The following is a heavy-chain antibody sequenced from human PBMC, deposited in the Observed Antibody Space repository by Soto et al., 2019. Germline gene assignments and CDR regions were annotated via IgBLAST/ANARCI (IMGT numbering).Heavy chain of an antibody. Sequence: SETLSLTSTVFGGSVSNGMYYWIWIRQPPGKGLEWIGNVYFTGTTVYNPSLKSRVTMSVDTYKDQFFLKLTSVTAADTAVYYCARYCTNSDCRHVYYFDHWGLGTLVTVSS. J-gene: IGHJ4*02. D-gene: IGHD2-8*01. CDR3: ARYCTNSDCRHVYYFDH. CDR2: VYFTGTT. CDR1: GGSVSNGMYY. V-gene: IGHV4-61*01.